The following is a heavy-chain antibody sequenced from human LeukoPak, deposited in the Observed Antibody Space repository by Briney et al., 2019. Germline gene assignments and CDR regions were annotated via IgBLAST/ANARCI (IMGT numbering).Heavy chain of an antibody. CDR3: ARGRGVVVIHYFDS. J-gene: IGHJ4*02. D-gene: IGHD3-22*01. V-gene: IGHV3-48*02. Sequence: GGSLRLSCAASGFTFSGYSMIWLRQAPGEGLEWVSYISGGSDAIYYADSVKGRFTISRDNAKNSLYLQMNSLRDEDTAVYYCARGRGVVVIHYFDSWGQGTLVTVSS. CDR1: GFTFSGYS. CDR2: ISGGSDAI.